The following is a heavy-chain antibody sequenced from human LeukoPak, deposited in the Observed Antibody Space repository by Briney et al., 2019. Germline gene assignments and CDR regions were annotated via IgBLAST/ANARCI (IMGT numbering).Heavy chain of an antibody. D-gene: IGHD2-8*01. CDR2: IIPILSTA. CDR1: GGTFSTYT. Sequence: GASVKVSCKASGGTFSTYTISWVRQAPGQGLEWMGGIIPILSTANYAQRFQGRVTITADKSTSTAYMVLSSLRSEDTAVYYCARVEASYCTNGVCPLAYWGQGTLVTVSS. V-gene: IGHV1-69*06. CDR3: ARVEASYCTNGVCPLAY. J-gene: IGHJ4*02.